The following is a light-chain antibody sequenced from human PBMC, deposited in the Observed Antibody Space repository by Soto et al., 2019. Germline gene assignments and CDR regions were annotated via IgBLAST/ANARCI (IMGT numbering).Light chain of an antibody. CDR1: QSVSRH. J-gene: IGKJ4*01. V-gene: IGKV3-11*01. Sequence: EIVLTQSPATLSLSPGERATLSCRASQSVSRHLAWYQQQPGQAPRLLIYDASNRATGIPARFSGSGSGTDFSLTISSLEPEDFAVYYCQQRNNWPPVTFGGGTTVEIK. CDR3: QQRNNWPPVT. CDR2: DAS.